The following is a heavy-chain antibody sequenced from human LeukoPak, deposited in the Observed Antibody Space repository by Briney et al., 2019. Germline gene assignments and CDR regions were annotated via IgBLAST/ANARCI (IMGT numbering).Heavy chain of an antibody. J-gene: IGHJ5*02. CDR1: GYTFTSYG. D-gene: IGHD2-2*01. V-gene: IGHV1-18*01. CDR3: ARAGRPRYCSSTSCHLDP. Sequence: ASVKVSCKASGYTFTSYGISWVRQAPGQGLEWMGWISAYNGNTNYAQKLQGRVTMTTDTSTSTAYMELRSLRSDDTAVYYCARAGRPRYCSSTSCHLDPWGQGTLVTVSS. CDR2: ISAYNGNT.